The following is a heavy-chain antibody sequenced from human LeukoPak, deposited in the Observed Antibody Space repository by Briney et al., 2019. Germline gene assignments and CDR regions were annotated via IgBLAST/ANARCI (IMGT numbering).Heavy chain of an antibody. V-gene: IGHV3-48*03. CDR2: ISSSGSTI. Sequence: GGSLRLSCAASGFTFSSYEMNWVGQAPGKGLEWVSYISSSGSTIYYADSVKGRFTISRDNAKNSLYLQMNSLRAEDTSVYYCAREDVGTLDSDQGTLVTVSS. CDR3: AREDVGTLD. J-gene: IGHJ1*01. D-gene: IGHD1-1*01. CDR1: GFTFSSYE.